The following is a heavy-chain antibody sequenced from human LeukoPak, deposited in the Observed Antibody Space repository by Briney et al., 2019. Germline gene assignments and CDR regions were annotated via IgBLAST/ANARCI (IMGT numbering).Heavy chain of an antibody. CDR1: GYSINSGYY. D-gene: IGHD3-22*01. V-gene: IGHV4-38-2*02. J-gene: IGHJ6*03. Sequence: PSETLSLTCAVSGYSINSGYYWGWIRQPPGKGLEWIGSISQSGSTYYRASLKSRVTISVDTSKNQFSLKLSSVTAADTAVYYCARDAPGDYYDSSGGRYYYYYYMDVWGKGTTVTVSS. CDR2: ISQSGST. CDR3: ARDAPGDYYDSSGGRYYYYYYMDV.